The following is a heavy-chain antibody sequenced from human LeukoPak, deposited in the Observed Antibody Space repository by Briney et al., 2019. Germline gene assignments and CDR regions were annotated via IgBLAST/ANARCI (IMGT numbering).Heavy chain of an antibody. V-gene: IGHV5-51*01. D-gene: IGHD6-13*01. Sequence: RESLKISCKGSGYSFTSYWIGWGRKRPGKGLEGMGIIYPGDSDTRYSPSFQGQVTISADKSISTAYLQWSSLKASDTAMYYCASAVIAAADRAFDIWGQGTMVTVSS. J-gene: IGHJ3*02. CDR2: IYPGDSDT. CDR3: ASAVIAAADRAFDI. CDR1: GYSFTSYW.